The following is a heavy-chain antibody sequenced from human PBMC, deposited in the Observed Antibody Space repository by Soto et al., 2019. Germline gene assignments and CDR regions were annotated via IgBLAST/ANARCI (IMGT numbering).Heavy chain of an antibody. J-gene: IGHJ4*02. D-gene: IGHD3-9*01. V-gene: IGHV2-5*02. Sequence: QITLKESGPPLVKPTQTLTLTCTFSGFSLSTSGVGVAWVRQPPGKALEWLALIYWDDGKRYSPPLKTRLNFPKDTSKNQVVLTLTNVDPVDTATYYCAHRHAYDISTGYYPFDYWGQGSQVAVSS. CDR2: IYWDDGK. CDR3: AHRHAYDISTGYYPFDY. CDR1: GFSLSTSGVG.